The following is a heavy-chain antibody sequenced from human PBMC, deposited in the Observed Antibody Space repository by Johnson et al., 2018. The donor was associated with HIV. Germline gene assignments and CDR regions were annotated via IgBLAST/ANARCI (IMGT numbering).Heavy chain of an antibody. CDR2: IQSKTDGGPT. CDR1: GFTFSNAW. D-gene: IGHD1-26*01. J-gene: IGHJ3*02. CDR3: TESGSYYPPDAFDI. Sequence: VQLVESGGGLVKPGGSLRLSCAASGFTFSNAWMSWVRQAPGKGLEWVGRIQSKTDGGPTASAAPVKGQFTIPRDASKNTLYLQMNSLKTEDTAVYYCTESGSYYPPDAFDIWGQGTMVTVSS. V-gene: IGHV3-15*01.